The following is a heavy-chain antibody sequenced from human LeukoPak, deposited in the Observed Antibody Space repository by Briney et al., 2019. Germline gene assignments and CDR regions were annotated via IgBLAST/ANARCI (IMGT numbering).Heavy chain of an antibody. D-gene: IGHD3-10*01. CDR1: GFSFSDFY. CDR3: TRVLSGSTSYPYA. Sequence: GGSLRLSCAVSGFSFSDFYMSWIRQAPGEGLEWVSHISGSSSDTKYADSVKGRFTISRDNAKRSLYLQMNSLRAEDTAVYFCTRVLSGSTSYPYAWGQGTLVTVSS. CDR2: ISGSSSDT. V-gene: IGHV3-11*06. J-gene: IGHJ5*02.